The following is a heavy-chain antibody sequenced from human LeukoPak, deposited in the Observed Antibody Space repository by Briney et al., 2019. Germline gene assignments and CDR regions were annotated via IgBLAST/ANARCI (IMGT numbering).Heavy chain of an antibody. CDR3: ARDFWNLYENNDSNRDFDN. CDR2: IAGDR. J-gene: IGHJ4*02. CDR1: GYTFSNYG. Sequence: GASVKVSCKAFGYTFSNYGISWVRQAPGQGLEWMAWIAGDRIYAPQFQGRLIISTDPSTSTAYMELRSLRSDDTAVYYCARDFWNLYENNDSNRDFDNWGQGTLLTVSS. D-gene: IGHD7-27*01. V-gene: IGHV1-18*01.